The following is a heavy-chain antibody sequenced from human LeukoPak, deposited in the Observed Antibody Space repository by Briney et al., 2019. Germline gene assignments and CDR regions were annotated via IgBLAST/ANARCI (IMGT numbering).Heavy chain of an antibody. CDR1: GFSVSSNF. J-gene: IGHJ5*02. D-gene: IGHD2/OR15-2a*01. CDR2: LYSDGTT. CDR3: ARVRSTSSRWLDP. V-gene: IGHV3-53*01. Sequence: GGSLRLSCAASGFSVSSNFMIWVRQAPGKGLEWVSVLYSDGTTYYADSVKGRFTISRGNSKETLYLQMNSLTAEDSAVYYCARVRSTSSRWLDPWGQGTLVTVSP.